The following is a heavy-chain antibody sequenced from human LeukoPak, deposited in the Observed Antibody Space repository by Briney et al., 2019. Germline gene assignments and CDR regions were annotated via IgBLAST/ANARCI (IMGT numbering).Heavy chain of an antibody. CDR1: GFSFTSSA. V-gene: IGHV1-58*01. D-gene: IGHD6-13*01. J-gene: IGHJ5*02. CDR3: AADLLGAAAYS. Sequence: SVKVSCKASGFSFTSSAVQWVRQARGQRLEWIGWIVVGSGTTQYAQNFQERVTITRDMSTTTAYMELSSLRSGDTAVYYCAADLLGAAAYSWGQGTLVTVSS. CDR2: IVVGSGTT.